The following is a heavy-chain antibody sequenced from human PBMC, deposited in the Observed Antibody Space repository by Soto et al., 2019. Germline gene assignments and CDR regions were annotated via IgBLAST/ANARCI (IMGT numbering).Heavy chain of an antibody. Sequence: VGSLRLSCAASGFSFSSYGMSWVRRAPGKGLEWVSGSGSGGSTYYADSVKGRFTISRDNSKNTLYLQMNSLRAEDTAVYYCAKIAARPTTFDYWGQGTLVTVSS. V-gene: IGHV3-23*01. CDR3: AKIAARPTTFDY. CDR2: SGSGGST. D-gene: IGHD6-6*01. J-gene: IGHJ4*02. CDR1: GFSFSSYG.